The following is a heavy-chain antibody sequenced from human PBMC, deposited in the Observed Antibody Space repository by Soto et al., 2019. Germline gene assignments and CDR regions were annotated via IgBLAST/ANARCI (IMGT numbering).Heavy chain of an antibody. Sequence: QVQLQQWGAGLLKPSETLSLTCAVYGGSFSGYYWSWIRQPPGKGLEWIGEINHSGSTNYNPSLKSRVTISVDTSKNQFSLKLSSVPAADTAVYYCARGMVRGVTQTKEVGWGQGTLVTVSS. V-gene: IGHV4-34*01. D-gene: IGHD3-10*01. CDR2: INHSGST. J-gene: IGHJ4*02. CDR3: ARGMVRGVTQTKEVG. CDR1: GGSFSGYY.